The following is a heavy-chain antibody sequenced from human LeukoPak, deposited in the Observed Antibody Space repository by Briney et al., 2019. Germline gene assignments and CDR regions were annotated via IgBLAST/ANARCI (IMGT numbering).Heavy chain of an antibody. CDR1: GGSISSYY. D-gene: IGHD6-19*01. CDR3: ARSIGYSSGWLGY. V-gene: IGHV4-59*01. Sequence: SETLSPTCTVSGGSISSYYWSWIRQPPGKGLEWIGYIYYSGSTNYNPSLKSRVTISVDTSKNQFSLKLSSVTAADTAVYYCARSIGYSSGWLGYWGQGTLVTVSS. J-gene: IGHJ4*02. CDR2: IYYSGST.